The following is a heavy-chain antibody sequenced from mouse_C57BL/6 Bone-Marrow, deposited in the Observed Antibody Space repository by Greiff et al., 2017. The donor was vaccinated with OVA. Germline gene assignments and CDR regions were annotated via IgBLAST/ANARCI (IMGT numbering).Heavy chain of an antibody. CDR2: IYPRSGNT. CDR1: GYTFTSYG. V-gene: IGHV1-81*01. Sequence: VKLMESGAELARPGASVKLSCKASGYTFTSYGISWVKQRTGQGLEWIGEIYPRSGNTYYNEKFKGKATLTADKSSSTEYMELRSLTSEDSAVYFCARSEAYLRAMDYWGQGTSVTVSS. CDR3: ARSEAYLRAMDY. D-gene: IGHD5-5*01. J-gene: IGHJ4*01.